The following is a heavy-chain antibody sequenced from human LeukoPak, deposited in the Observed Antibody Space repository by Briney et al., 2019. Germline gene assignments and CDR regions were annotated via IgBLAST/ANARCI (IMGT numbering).Heavy chain of an antibody. V-gene: IGHV3-30*03. CDR1: GFTFSSYG. CDR3: AREQRGSGSPNFDY. CDR2: ISYDGSNK. J-gene: IGHJ4*02. D-gene: IGHD3-10*01. Sequence: GRSLRLSCAASGFTFSSYGMHWVRQAPGKGLEWVAVISYDGSNKYYADSVKGRFTISRDNSKNTLYLQMNSLRADDTAVYYCAREQRGSGSPNFDYWGQGTLVTVSS.